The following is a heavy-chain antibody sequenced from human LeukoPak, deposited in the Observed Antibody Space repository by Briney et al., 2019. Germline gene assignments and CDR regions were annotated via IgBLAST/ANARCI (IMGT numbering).Heavy chain of an antibody. CDR1: GGTFTSYA. D-gene: IGHD2-2*02. J-gene: IGHJ4*02. CDR2: IIPIFGAT. V-gene: IGHV1-69*13. CDR3: AIHPGSNFVVVPAAVRTPFDF. Sequence: GASVKVSCKASGGTFTSYAISWVRQAPGQGLEWLGGIIPIFGATNYAQKFQGRLTITADESTSTAYMELSSLRSEDTAVYYCAIHPGSNFVVVPAAVRTPFDFWGQGTLVTVSS.